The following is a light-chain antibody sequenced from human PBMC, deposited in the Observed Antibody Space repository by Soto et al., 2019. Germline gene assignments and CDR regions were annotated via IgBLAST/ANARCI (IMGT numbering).Light chain of an antibody. CDR1: ISDVGSSNL. Sequence: QSVLTQPASVSGSPGQSITISCAGSISDVGSSNLVSWYQQHPGKVPKLIIYEGNRRPLGVSSRFSGSNSGKTASLTISGLQAEDEADYYCCSYVGARRYVFVIATKLTVL. CDR2: EGN. J-gene: IGLJ1*01. CDR3: CSYVGARRYV. V-gene: IGLV2-23*01.